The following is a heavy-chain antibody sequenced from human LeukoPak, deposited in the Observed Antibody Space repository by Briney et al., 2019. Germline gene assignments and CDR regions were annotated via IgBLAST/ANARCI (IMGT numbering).Heavy chain of an antibody. CDR2: IYYGGGT. Sequence: SETLSLTCNVSGGSMNTYHWSWIRQAPGKGLEWIGFIYYGGGTNYNPALKSRVTISADTSGNQFYLKLTSVTAADTAVYYCARGWSGVPYWFDPWGQGTLVTVSS. J-gene: IGHJ5*02. CDR1: GGSMNTYH. CDR3: ARGWSGVPYWFDP. D-gene: IGHD3-3*01. V-gene: IGHV4-59*01.